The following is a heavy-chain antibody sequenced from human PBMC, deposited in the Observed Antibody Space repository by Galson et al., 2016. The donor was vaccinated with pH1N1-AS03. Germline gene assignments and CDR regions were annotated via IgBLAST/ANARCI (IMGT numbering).Heavy chain of an antibody. CDR2: IHYSGST. Sequence: SETLSLTCTVSGGSINSHYWSWIRQPPGKGLEWIGCIHYSGSTNYNPSLKSRVTISLDTSKRQLSLKLSSVTAADTAVYYCARDRYFSGWSSEGWFDPWGQGALVTVSS. D-gene: IGHD3-16*02. V-gene: IGHV4-59*11. CDR3: ARDRYFSGWSSEGWFDP. J-gene: IGHJ5*02. CDR1: GGSINSHY.